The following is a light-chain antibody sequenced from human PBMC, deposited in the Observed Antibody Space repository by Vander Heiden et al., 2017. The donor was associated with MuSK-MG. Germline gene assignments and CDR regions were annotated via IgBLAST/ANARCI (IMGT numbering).Light chain of an antibody. J-gene: IGLJ1*01. CDR1: SSDVGGYNY. CDR2: EVN. V-gene: IGLV2-8*01. CDR3: SSYAGSNNYV. Sequence: HSALTHPPSASASPRQPVTISCTGTSSDVGGYNYVSWYQQHPGKAPKLMIYEVNKRPSGVPARFSGSKSGNTASLTISGLQAEDEADYYCSSYAGSNNYVFGAGTKVTVL.